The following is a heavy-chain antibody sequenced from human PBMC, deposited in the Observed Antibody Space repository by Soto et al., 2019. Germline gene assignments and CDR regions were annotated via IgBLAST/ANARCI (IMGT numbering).Heavy chain of an antibody. CDR2: LYYGRSA. CDR3: ALRSMAVVPEY. V-gene: IGHV4-59*01. J-gene: IGHJ4*02. D-gene: IGHD3-22*01. Sequence: QVQLQESGPGLVKPSETLSLTCAVSGDSISSYYCMWIRQPPGKGLESIGYLYYGRSANYNPSLRSRVTLSVDTSTNLCTLTLSSVTAADTAVYYCALRSMAVVPEYWGQGTLVTVPS. CDR1: GDSISSYY.